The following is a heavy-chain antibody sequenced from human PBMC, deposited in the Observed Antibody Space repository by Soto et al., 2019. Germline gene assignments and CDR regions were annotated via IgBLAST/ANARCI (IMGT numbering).Heavy chain of an antibody. V-gene: IGHV3-30*18. J-gene: IGHJ4*02. D-gene: IGHD3-16*02. CDR2: ISYDGSNK. Sequence: GGSLRLSCAASGFTFSSYGMHWVRQAPGKGLEWVAVISYDGSNKYYADSVKGRFTISRDNSKNTLYLQMNSLRAEDTAVYYCAKQYYDYVWGSYRYTVLFDYWGQGTLVTVSS. CDR1: GFTFSSYG. CDR3: AKQYYDYVWGSYRYTVLFDY.